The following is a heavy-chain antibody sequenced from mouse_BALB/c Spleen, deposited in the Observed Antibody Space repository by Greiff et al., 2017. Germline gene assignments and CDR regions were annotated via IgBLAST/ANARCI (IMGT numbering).Heavy chain of an antibody. J-gene: IGHJ1*01. CDR1: GFSLTSYG. CDR2: IWAGGST. V-gene: IGHV2-9*02. CDR3: ARDRRSYWYFDV. Sequence: QVQLQQSGPGLVAPSQSLSITCTVSGFSLTSYGVHWVRQPPGKGLEWLGVIWAGGSTNYNSALMSRLSISKDNSKSQVFLKMNSLQTDDTAMYYCARDRRSYWYFDVWGAGTTVTVSS.